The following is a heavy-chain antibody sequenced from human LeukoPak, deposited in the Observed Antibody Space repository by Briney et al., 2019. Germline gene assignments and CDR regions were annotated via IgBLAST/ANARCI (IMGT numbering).Heavy chain of an antibody. V-gene: IGHV3-21*01. CDR3: ARDRSGYANDAFDF. J-gene: IGHJ3*01. CDR2: SSSSSNYI. D-gene: IGHD3-3*01. Sequence: GGSLRLSCAASGFSFSSYTMNWVRQAPGKGLEWVSSSSSSSNYIYYADSVKGRFTISRDNSKNTMFLQMNSLRAEDTAVYHCARDRSGYANDAFDFWGQGTMVTVSS. CDR1: GFSFSSYT.